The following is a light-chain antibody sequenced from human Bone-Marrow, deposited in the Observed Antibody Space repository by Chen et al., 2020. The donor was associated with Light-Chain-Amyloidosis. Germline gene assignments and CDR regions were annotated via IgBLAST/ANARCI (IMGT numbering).Light chain of an antibody. Sequence: FMLTQPHSVSASPGKTVIISCTPSSGSIATNYVQWYQQRPGSSPTTVIYEDDQRPSGVPDRFSGSIDRSSNSASLTISGLKTEDEADYYCQSYQGSSQGVFGGGTKLTVL. CDR3: QSYQGSSQGV. J-gene: IGLJ3*02. V-gene: IGLV6-57*01. CDR1: SGSIATNY. CDR2: EDD.